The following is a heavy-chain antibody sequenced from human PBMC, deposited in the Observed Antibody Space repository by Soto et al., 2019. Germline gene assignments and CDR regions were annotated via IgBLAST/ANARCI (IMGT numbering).Heavy chain of an antibody. V-gene: IGHV3-30*18. CDR2: ISADGRDL. Sequence: QVQLVESGGGVVQPGGSVRLSCTASGFTLGAYVMHWVRQAQGKGPEWVAAISADGRDLFYAASVEGRFTISRDNSKNTLFLQMNSLTSEDTSVYSCAKSVPDPACRGGGCHRTFDYWGQGTLATVSS. D-gene: IGHD2-15*01. CDR1: GFTLGAYV. CDR3: AKSVPDPACRGGGCHRTFDY. J-gene: IGHJ4*02.